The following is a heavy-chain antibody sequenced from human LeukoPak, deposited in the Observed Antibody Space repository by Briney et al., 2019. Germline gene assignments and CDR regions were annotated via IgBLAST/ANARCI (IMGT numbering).Heavy chain of an antibody. D-gene: IGHD6-19*01. CDR1: GGSISTYY. Sequence: PSETLSLTCTVSGGSISTYYWGWIRLSPGKGMEWIGYIYYSGSPNYNPSLKSRVTISIDTSKNHFSLKLSSVTAADTAVYYCARDRAVPGRGYYFDCWGQGTLVTVSS. CDR3: ARDRAVPGRGYYFDC. J-gene: IGHJ4*02. CDR2: IYYSGSP. V-gene: IGHV4-59*12.